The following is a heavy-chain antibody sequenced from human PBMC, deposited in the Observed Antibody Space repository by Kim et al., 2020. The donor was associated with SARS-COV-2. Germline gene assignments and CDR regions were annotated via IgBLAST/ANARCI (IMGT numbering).Heavy chain of an antibody. D-gene: IGHD6-19*01. V-gene: IGHV4-4*07. CDR3: ARVDSGWYHY. CDR2: IETSGSI. CDR1: GGSISSYY. Sequence: SETLSLTCTVSGGSISSYYWSWIRQPAGKGLEWIGRIETSGSINYNPSLKRRVTMSADTTRNQFSLKLSSVTAADTAVYYCARVDSGWYHYWGQGTLVTVSS. J-gene: IGHJ4*02.